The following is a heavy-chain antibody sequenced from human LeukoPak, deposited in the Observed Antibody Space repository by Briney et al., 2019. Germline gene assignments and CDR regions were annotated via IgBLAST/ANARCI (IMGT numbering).Heavy chain of an antibody. CDR2: ISSSGSTI. D-gene: IGHD4-17*01. CDR1: GFSLSTYA. J-gene: IGHJ4*02. V-gene: IGHV3-11*01. Sequence: GGSLRLSCAASGFSLSTYAMSWVRQAPGKGLEWVSYISSSGSTIYYADSVKGRFTISRDNAKNSLYLQMNSLRAEDTAVYYCARDFTVFDYWGQGTLVTVSS. CDR3: ARDFTVFDY.